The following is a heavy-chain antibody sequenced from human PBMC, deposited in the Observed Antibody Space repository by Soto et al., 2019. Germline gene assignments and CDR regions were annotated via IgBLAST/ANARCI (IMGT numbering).Heavy chain of an antibody. CDR2: INPDNGNT. V-gene: IGHV1-3*01. CDR1: GYTFTRYT. Sequence: QVQLVQSGAEVKKPGASVKISCKASGYTFTRYTMNWVRQAPGQRLEWRGWINPDNGNTKSSQKFQDRVIITRDTSASTVYMDLRSLRYEDPAVYYCARGIATGQLDTWGQGTLVTVSS. J-gene: IGHJ5*02. D-gene: IGHD2-15*01. CDR3: ARGIATGQLDT.